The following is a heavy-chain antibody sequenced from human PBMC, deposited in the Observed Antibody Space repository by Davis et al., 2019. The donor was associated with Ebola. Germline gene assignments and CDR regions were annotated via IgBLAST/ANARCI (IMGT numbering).Heavy chain of an antibody. CDR1: GFSLSTSGM. D-gene: IGHD1-26*01. J-gene: IGHJ5*02. CDR3: ARGVGATTGWFDP. Sequence: SGPTLVKPTQTLTLTCTFSGFSLSTSGMCVSWIRQPPGKGLEWIGEINHSGSTNHNPSLKSRVTISVDTSKNQFSLKLSSVTAADTAVYYCARGVGATTGWFDPWGQGTLVTVSS. CDR2: INHSGST. V-gene: IGHV4-39*07.